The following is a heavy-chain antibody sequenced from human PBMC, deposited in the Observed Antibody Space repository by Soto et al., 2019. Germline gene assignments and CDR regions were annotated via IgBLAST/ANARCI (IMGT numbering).Heavy chain of an antibody. J-gene: IGHJ5*02. V-gene: IGHV4-39*01. CDR2: IYYSGST. CDR3: ARRQLWFLWFDP. D-gene: IGHD5-18*01. CDR1: GGSISSSSYY. Sequence: SETMSLTCTVSGGSISSSSYYWGWIRQPPGKGLEWIGSIYYSGSTYYNPSLKSRVTISVDTSKNQFSLKLSSVTAADTAVYYCARRQLWFLWFDPWGQGTLVTVS.